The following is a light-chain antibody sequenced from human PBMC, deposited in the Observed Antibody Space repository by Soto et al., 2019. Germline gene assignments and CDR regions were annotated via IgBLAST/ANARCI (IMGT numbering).Light chain of an antibody. Sequence: EIVLTQSPGTLSLSPGERATLSCRASQRVSSGYLGWYQERPGQAPRLLLYGASNRAAGIPDRFSGRGSETDFTITISRLEHEDCAVYYCQQFGGSLTWTFGQGTKVDIK. J-gene: IGKJ1*01. CDR3: QQFGGSLTWT. CDR1: QRVSSGY. V-gene: IGKV3-20*01. CDR2: GAS.